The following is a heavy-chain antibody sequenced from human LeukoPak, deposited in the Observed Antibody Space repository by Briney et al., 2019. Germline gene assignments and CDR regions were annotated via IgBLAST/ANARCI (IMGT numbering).Heavy chain of an antibody. CDR1: GFTFSSYA. D-gene: IGHD3-3*01. V-gene: IGHV3-23*01. CDR2: ISGSGDST. CDR3: ANPRITIFGVASGG. Sequence: TGGSLRLSCAASGFTFSSYAMSWVRQALGKALEWVSAISGSGDSTYYADSVKGRFTISRDNSKNTLYLQMNGLRAEDTAVYYCANPRITIFGVASGGWGQGTLVTVSS. J-gene: IGHJ4*02.